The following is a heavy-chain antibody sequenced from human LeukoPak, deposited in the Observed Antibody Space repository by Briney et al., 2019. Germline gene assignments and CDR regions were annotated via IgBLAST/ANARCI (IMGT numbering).Heavy chain of an antibody. CDR3: ATSSGWYPKYFDY. J-gene: IGHJ4*02. V-gene: IGHV3-23*01. D-gene: IGHD6-19*01. CDR2: ISGSGGDT. Sequence: GGSLRLSCAASGFTFSSYPMSWVRQAPGKGLEWVSAISGSGGDTYYADSVKGRFTISRDNSKNTLYLQMNSLRAEDTALYYCATSSGWYPKYFDYWGQGTLVTISS. CDR1: GFTFSSYP.